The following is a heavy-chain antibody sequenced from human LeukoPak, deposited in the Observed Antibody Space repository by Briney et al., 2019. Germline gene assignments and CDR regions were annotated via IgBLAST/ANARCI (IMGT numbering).Heavy chain of an antibody. CDR1: GYTFTSYG. CDR3: ARVVIDFWSGYYTTYYFDY. Sequence: ASVKVSCKASGYTFTSYGISWVRQAPGQGLEWMGWISAYNGNTNYAQKLQGRVTMTTDTSTSTAYMELRSLRSDDTAVYYRARVVIDFWSGYYTTYYFDYWGQGTLSPSPQ. D-gene: IGHD3-3*01. V-gene: IGHV1-18*01. CDR2: ISAYNGNT. J-gene: IGHJ4*02.